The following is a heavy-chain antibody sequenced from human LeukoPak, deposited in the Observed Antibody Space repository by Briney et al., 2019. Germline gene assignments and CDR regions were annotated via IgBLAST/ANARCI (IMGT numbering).Heavy chain of an antibody. Sequence: PGGSLRLSCAASGFTFSNYAMSWVRQAPGKGLEWVSAISGSGGSTYYADSVKGRLTISRDNSKNTLYLQVNSLRADDTAVYYCAKAPSIAAAGTSAFDIWGQGTMVTVSS. V-gene: IGHV3-23*01. J-gene: IGHJ3*02. CDR3: AKAPSIAAAGTSAFDI. CDR1: GFTFSNYA. CDR2: ISGSGGST. D-gene: IGHD6-13*01.